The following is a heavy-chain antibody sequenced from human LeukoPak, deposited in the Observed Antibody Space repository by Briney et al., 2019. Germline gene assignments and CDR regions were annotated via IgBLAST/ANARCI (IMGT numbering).Heavy chain of an antibody. CDR2: IYAGGTT. J-gene: IGHJ4*02. V-gene: IGHV3-53*01. D-gene: IGHD3-16*02. Sequence: GGSLRLSCAASGFTVSSDHMSWVRQAPGKGLEWLSVIYAGGTTAYADSVKGRFTISRDTSKNTLYLHMNSLRAEDTARYYCARVWELSFDHWGQGPLVTVSS. CDR1: GFTVSSDH. CDR3: ARVWELSFDH.